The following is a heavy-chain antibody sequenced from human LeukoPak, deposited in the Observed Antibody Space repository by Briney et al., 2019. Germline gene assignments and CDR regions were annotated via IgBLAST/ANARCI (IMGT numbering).Heavy chain of an antibody. CDR3: ARPRIAAAGNVYYMDV. CDR2: IYPGDPDT. D-gene: IGHD6-13*01. V-gene: IGHV5-51*01. CDR1: GYSFTSYW. Sequence: GESLKISCKGSGYSFTSYWIGWVRQMPGKGLEWMGIIYPGDPDTRYSPSFQGQVTISADKSISTAYLQWSSLKASDTAMYYCARPRIAAAGNVYYMDVWGKGTTVTVSS. J-gene: IGHJ6*03.